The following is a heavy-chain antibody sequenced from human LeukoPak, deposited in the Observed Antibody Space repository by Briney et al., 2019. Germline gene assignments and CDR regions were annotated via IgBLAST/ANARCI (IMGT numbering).Heavy chain of an antibody. Sequence: GASVKVSCKASGYTFTSYYMHWVRQAPGQGLEWMGIINPSGGSTSYAQKFQGRVTMTRDMSTSTVYMELSSLRSEDTAVYYCARGFSGSYQGYYYYYMDVWGKGTTVTVSS. CDR2: INPSGGST. J-gene: IGHJ6*03. D-gene: IGHD1-26*01. CDR3: ARGFSGSYQGYYYYYMDV. V-gene: IGHV1-46*01. CDR1: GYTFTSYY.